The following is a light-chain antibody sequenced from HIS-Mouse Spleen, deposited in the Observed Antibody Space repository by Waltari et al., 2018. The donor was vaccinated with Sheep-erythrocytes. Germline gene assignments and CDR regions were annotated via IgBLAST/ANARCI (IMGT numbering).Light chain of an antibody. CDR2: EGS. CDR1: SSDVGSYNL. V-gene: IGLV2-23*01. Sequence: QSALTQPASVSGSPGQSITISCTGTSSDVGSYNLVSWYQQHPGKAPKLMIYEGSKRTSGVSTRFSGSKSDNTASLTISGLQAEDEADYYCCSYAGSSTPWVFGGGTKLTVL. J-gene: IGLJ3*02. CDR3: CSYAGSSTPWV.